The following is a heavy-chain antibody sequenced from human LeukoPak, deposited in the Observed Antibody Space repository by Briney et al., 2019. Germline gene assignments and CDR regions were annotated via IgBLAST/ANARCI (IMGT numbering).Heavy chain of an antibody. CDR1: GGSISDYY. CDR2: IYRGGTI. D-gene: IGHD6-13*01. Sequence: SETLSLTCSISGGSISDYYWSWIRQPPGKGLEWIGYIYRGGTINYNPSVKRRVTMSLDTSKNQISLMLNSVTAADTAIYYCARHWLEAAKTYSYWFDPWGQGTLVTVSS. J-gene: IGHJ5*02. V-gene: IGHV4-4*09. CDR3: ARHWLEAAKTYSYWFDP.